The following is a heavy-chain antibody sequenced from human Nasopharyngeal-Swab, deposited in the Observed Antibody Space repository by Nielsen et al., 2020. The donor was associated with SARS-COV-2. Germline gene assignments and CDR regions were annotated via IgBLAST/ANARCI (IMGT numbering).Heavy chain of an antibody. Sequence: ASVKVSCKASGYTFTGYYMHWVRQAPGQGLEWMGRINPNSGDTNYAQKFQGRVTMTRDTSISTAYMELSRLRSDDTAVYYCARDGTRYNWNDYYYYGMDVWGQGTTVTVSS. J-gene: IGHJ6*02. D-gene: IGHD1-1*01. CDR3: ARDGTRYNWNDYYYYGMDV. CDR2: INPNSGDT. CDR1: GYTFTGYY. V-gene: IGHV1-2*06.